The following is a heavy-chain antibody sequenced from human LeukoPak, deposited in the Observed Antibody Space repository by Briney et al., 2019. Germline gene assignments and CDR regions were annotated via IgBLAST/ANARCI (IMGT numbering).Heavy chain of an antibody. J-gene: IGHJ3*02. CDR2: ITPFNGNT. CDR3: AIGIRGAFDI. Sequence: SVKVSCKASGYTFTYRYLHWVRQAPGQALEWMGWITPFNGNTNYAQKFQGRVTITRDRSMSTAYMELSSLRSEDTAMYYCAIGIRGAFDIWGQGTMVTVSS. D-gene: IGHD1-1*01. V-gene: IGHV1-45*02. CDR1: GYTFTYRY.